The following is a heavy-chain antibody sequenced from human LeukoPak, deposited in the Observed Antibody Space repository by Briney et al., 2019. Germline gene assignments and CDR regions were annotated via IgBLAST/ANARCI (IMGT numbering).Heavy chain of an antibody. CDR2: MYYSGST. D-gene: IGHD1-26*01. Sequence: SETLSLTCTVSAGSISSYYCSWIRQPPGKGLEWIGYMYYSGSTNYNPSLKSRVTISIDTSKNQFSLKLSSVTAADMAVYYCARGRTYVDYWGQGTLVTVSS. V-gene: IGHV4-59*08. CDR1: AGSISSYY. J-gene: IGHJ4*02. CDR3: ARGRTYVDY.